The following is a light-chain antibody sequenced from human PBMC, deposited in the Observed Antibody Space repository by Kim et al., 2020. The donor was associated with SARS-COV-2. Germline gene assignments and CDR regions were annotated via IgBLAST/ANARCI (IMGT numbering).Light chain of an antibody. Sequence: PPGATAIFYTKANPLARHGALPIYLPPAALAPRLLIYDASTRATGIPARFSGSGSGTDFTLTISSLEPEDFAVYYCQQRSNWPATFGRGTKVDIK. CDR1: PLARHGA. CDR3: QQRSNWPAT. V-gene: IGKV3-11*01. CDR2: DAS. J-gene: IGKJ4*02.